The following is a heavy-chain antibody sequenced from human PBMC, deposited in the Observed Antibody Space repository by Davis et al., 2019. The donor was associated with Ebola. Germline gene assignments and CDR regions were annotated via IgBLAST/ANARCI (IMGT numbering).Heavy chain of an antibody. CDR3: ARGGGIIAVAGTGDY. Sequence: AASVKVSCKASGYTFTSYGISWVRQAPGQGLEWMGWISAYNGNTNYAQKLQGRVTMTTDTSTSTAYMEPSSLRSEDTAVYYCARGGGIIAVAGTGDYCGQGTLVTVSS. D-gene: IGHD6-19*01. V-gene: IGHV1-18*01. J-gene: IGHJ4*02. CDR1: GYTFTSYG. CDR2: ISAYNGNT.